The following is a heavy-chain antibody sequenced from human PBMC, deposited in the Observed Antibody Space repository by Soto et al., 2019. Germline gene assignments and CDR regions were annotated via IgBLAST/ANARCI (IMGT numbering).Heavy chain of an antibody. D-gene: IGHD6-13*01. Sequence: PSETLSLTCTVSGGSISSSSYYWGWIRQPPGKGLEWIGSIYYRGSTYYNPSLKSRVTISVDTSKNQFSLKLSSVTAADTAVYYCARRNVQQLVLDWFDPWGQGTLVTV. CDR3: ARRNVQQLVLDWFDP. CDR2: IYYRGST. V-gene: IGHV4-39*01. J-gene: IGHJ5*02. CDR1: GGSISSSSYY.